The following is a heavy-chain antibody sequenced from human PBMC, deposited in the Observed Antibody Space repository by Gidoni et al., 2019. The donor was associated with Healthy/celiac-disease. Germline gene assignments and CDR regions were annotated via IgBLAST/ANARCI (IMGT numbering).Heavy chain of an antibody. D-gene: IGHD4-17*01. Sequence: QLQLQESGSGLVKPSQTLSLTCAVPGGSISSGGYSWSWIRQPPGKGLEWIGYIYHSGSTYYNPSLKSRVTISVDRSKNQFSLKLSSVTAADTAVYYCARRTRGPTVVNSYYFDYWGQGTLVTVSS. CDR2: IYHSGST. V-gene: IGHV4-30-2*01. CDR3: ARRTRGPTVVNSYYFDY. CDR1: GGSISSGGYS. J-gene: IGHJ4*02.